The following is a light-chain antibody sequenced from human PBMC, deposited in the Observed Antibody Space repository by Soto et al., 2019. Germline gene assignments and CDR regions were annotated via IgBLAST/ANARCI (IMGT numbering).Light chain of an antibody. J-gene: IGLJ2*01. CDR3: AAWDDCLNGGVV. CDR1: SSNIGSNT. Sequence: QLVLTQPPSASGTPGQRVTISCSGSSSNIGSNTVNWYQQLPGTAPKLLIYSNNQRPSGVPDRFSGSKSGTSASLAISGLQSKDEADYYCAAWDDCLNGGVVFGGGTKLTVL. CDR2: SNN. V-gene: IGLV1-44*01.